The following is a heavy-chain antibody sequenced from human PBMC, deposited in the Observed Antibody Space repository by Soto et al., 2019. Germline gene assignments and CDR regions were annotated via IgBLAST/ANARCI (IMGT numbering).Heavy chain of an antibody. J-gene: IGHJ6*02. CDR1: GFTFTNYF. D-gene: IGHD6-25*01. V-gene: IGHV1-46*01. CDR2: IIPYDGST. Sequence: QVQLVQSGAEVKNHGASVKVSCKASGFTFTNYFFHWVRQAPRQGLEWMGIIIPYDGSTNYVQSLQDRVTMTSDTSTSTVYMELSSLRSEDTAVYYCARGDGRGSSGFYYYYGMDVWGHGTTVTVSS. CDR3: ARGDGRGSSGFYYYYGMDV.